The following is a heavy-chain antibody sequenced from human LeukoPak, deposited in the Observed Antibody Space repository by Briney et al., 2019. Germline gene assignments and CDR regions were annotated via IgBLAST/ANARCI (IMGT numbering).Heavy chain of an antibody. CDR1: GGSISSSTYY. V-gene: IGHV4-39*01. D-gene: IGHD1-26*01. J-gene: IGHJ5*02. Sequence: SETLSLTCTVSGGSISSSTYYWGRIRQPPGKGLEWIGSIYYGGSTYYNSSLKSRVTISVDTSKNQFSLKLRSVTAADTAVYYCVRHGSGSVPHWFDPWGQGTLVTVSS. CDR2: IYYGGST. CDR3: VRHGSGSVPHWFDP.